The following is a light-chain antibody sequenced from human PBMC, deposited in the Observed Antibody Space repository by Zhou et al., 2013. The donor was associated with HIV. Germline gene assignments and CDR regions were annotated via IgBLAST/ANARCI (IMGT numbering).Light chain of an antibody. J-gene: IGKJ3*01. CDR3: HQYGDSVT. CDR2: ATS. V-gene: IGKV3-20*01. CDR1: RSVSAKY. Sequence: EIVLTQSPGTLSLSPGERATLSCRASRSVSAKYFAWYQQKPGQAPRLLIYATSKRATGIPDRFSGTGSGTDFTLTISSLEPDDFAVYYCHQYGDSVTFGPGTKVDFK.